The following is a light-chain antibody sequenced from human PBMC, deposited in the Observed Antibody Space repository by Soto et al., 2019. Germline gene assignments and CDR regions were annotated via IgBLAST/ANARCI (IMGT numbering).Light chain of an antibody. J-gene: IGLJ3*02. CDR3: SSYTTTGTWV. CDR2: EVS. Sequence: QSALTQPASVSGSPGQSITISCTGTSSDVGGYNYVSWYQQHPGKAPKLMIYEVSNRPSGVSNRFSGSKSGNTASLTISGLQAEDEAEYYCSSYTTTGTWVFGGGTKVTVL. V-gene: IGLV2-14*01. CDR1: SSDVGGYNY.